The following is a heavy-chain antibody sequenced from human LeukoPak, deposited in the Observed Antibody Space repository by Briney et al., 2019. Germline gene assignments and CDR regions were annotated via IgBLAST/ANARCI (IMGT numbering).Heavy chain of an antibody. CDR2: INQDGSEK. V-gene: IGHV3-7*01. CDR1: GFTFGDYA. Sequence: TGGSLRLSCTASGFTFGDYAMSWFRQAPGKGLEWVANINQDGSEKYYVDSVKGRFTISRDNAKNSLYLQMNSLRAEDTAVYYCARDHDWDYMDVWGKGTTVTVSS. J-gene: IGHJ6*03. CDR3: ARDHDWDYMDV. D-gene: IGHD3-9*01.